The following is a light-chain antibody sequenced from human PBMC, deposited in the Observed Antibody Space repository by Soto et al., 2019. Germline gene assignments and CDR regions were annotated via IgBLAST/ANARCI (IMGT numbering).Light chain of an antibody. J-gene: IGLJ2*01. V-gene: IGLV2-23*02. CDR3: CSYTGSHTLV. CDR2: EVT. Sequence: QSVLTQPASVSGSPGQSITIYCSGTSSDVGGYNLVSWYQQHPGKAPKLMIYEVTKRPSGISNRFFGSKSGNTASLTISGLQIEDEADYHCCSYTGSHTLVFGGGTKLTVL. CDR1: SSDVGGYNL.